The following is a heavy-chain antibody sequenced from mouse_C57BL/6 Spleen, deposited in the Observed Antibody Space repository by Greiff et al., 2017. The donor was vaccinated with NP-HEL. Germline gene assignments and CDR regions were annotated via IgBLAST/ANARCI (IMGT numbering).Heavy chain of an antibody. V-gene: IGHV1-69*01. CDR1: GYTFTSYW. Sequence: QVQLQQPGAELVMPGASVKLSCKASGYTFTSYWMHWVKQRPGQGLEWIGEIDPSDSYTNYNQKFKGKSTLTVDKSSSTAYMQLSSLTSEDSAVYYCARKEDDYDDFDYWGQGTTLTVSS. CDR3: ARKEDDYDDFDY. CDR2: IDPSDSYT. D-gene: IGHD2-4*01. J-gene: IGHJ2*01.